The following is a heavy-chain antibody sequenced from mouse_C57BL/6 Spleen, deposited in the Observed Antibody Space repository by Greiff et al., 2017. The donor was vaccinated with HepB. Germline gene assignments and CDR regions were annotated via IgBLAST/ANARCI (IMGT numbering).Heavy chain of an antibody. CDR1: GFTFSDYG. CDR3: ARPIYYYGSSWGFDY. V-gene: IGHV5-17*01. D-gene: IGHD1-1*01. CDR2: ISSGSSTI. J-gene: IGHJ2*01. Sequence: EVMLVESGGGLVKPGGSLKLSCAASGFTFSDYGMHWVRQAPEKGLEWVAYISSGSSTIYYADTVKGRFTISRDNAKNTLFLQMTSLRSEDTAMYYWARPIYYYGSSWGFDYWGQGTTLTVSS.